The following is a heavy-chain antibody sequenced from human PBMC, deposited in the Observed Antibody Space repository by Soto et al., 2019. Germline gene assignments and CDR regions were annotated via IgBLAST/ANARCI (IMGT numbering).Heavy chain of an antibody. Sequence: QVQLVQSGAEVRKPGASVKVSCKASGYTFTTYNMHWVRQAPGQGLEWMGVINPSVGSTSYAQKFLGRVTMTRDASSPSLYMELSSMRSEDTAVYYCARAGPRYFDYWGQGTLVTVSS. CDR1: GYTFTTYN. J-gene: IGHJ4*02. V-gene: IGHV1-46*01. CDR2: INPSVGST. D-gene: IGHD3-9*01. CDR3: ARAGPRYFDY.